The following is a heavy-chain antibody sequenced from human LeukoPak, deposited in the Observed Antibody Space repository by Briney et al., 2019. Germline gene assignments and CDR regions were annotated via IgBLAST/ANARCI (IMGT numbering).Heavy chain of an antibody. CDR3: ARAVGSSALGR. CDR1: GYTFTSYY. D-gene: IGHD6-6*01. V-gene: IGHV1-46*01. CDR2: INPSGGST. J-gene: IGHJ4*02. Sequence: ASVKLSCKASGYTFTSYYMHWVRQAPGPGLGWMGIINPSGGSTSYAQKSQGRVTMTRDMSTSTVYMELSSLRSEDTAVYYCARAVGSSALGRWGQGTLVTVSS.